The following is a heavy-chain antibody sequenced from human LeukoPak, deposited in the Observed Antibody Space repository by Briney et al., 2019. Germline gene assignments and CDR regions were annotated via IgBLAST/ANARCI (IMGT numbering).Heavy chain of an antibody. CDR2: IRYDGSNK. CDR3: AKAAVGGTYYYYYMDV. CDR1: GFTFSSYG. J-gene: IGHJ6*03. D-gene: IGHD1-26*01. Sequence: GGSLRLSCAASGFTFSSYGMHWVRQAPGKGLEWVAFIRYDGSNKYYADSVKGRFTISRDNSKNTLYLQMNSLRAEDTAVYYCAKAAVGGTYYYYYMDVWGKGTTVTVSS. V-gene: IGHV3-30*02.